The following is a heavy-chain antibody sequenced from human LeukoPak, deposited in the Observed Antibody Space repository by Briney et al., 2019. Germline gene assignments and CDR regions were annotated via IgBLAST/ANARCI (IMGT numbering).Heavy chain of an antibody. CDR1: GGSFSIYY. V-gene: IGHV4-4*07. J-gene: IGHJ4*02. D-gene: IGHD2-15*01. Sequence: SETLSLTCTVSGGSFSIYYWSWIRQPAGKGLEWIGRIYTSGSTNYNPSLKSRVTMSVDTSKNQFSLNLNSVTAADTAVYYCARVVASTSIDSWGQGILVTVSS. CDR3: ARVVASTSIDS. CDR2: IYTSGST.